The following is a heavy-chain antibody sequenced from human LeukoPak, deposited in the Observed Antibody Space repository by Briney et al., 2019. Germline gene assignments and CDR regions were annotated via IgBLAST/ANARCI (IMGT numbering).Heavy chain of an antibody. V-gene: IGHV4-39*07. D-gene: IGHD3-22*01. CDR3: AAGSSHYRGPFDY. CDR2: IYHSGST. Sequence: SETLSLTCTVSGGSSSSSSYYWGWIRQSPGKGLEWIGSIYHSGSTYYNPSLKSRVTISVDTSKNQFSLKLSSVTAADMAVYYCAAGSSHYRGPFDYWGQGTLVAVSS. CDR1: GGSSSSSSYY. J-gene: IGHJ4*02.